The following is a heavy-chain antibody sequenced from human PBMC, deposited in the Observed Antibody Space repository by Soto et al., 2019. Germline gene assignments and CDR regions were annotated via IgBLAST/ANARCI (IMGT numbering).Heavy chain of an antibody. CDR3: ARPPAAGTKCAFEI. Sequence: ASVKVSCKSSGYTFTSYGISWVRQAPGQGLEWMGWISAYNGNTNYAQKLQGRVTMTTDTSTSTAYMELRSLRSDDTAVYYCARPPAAGTKCAFEIWGQGTMVTVSS. J-gene: IGHJ3*02. CDR2: ISAYNGNT. V-gene: IGHV1-18*01. CDR1: GYTFTSYG. D-gene: IGHD6-13*01.